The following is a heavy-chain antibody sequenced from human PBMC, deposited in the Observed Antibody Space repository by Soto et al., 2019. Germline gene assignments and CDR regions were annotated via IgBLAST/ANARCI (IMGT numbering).Heavy chain of an antibody. CDR2: IYYSGST. CDR3: ARHLMTTVTFNWFDP. D-gene: IGHD4-4*01. CDR1: GGSISSSSYY. V-gene: IGHV4-39*01. Sequence: SETLSLTCTVSGGSISSSSYYWGWIRQPPGKGLEWIGSIYYSGSTYYNPSLKSRVTISVDTSKNQFSLKLSSATAADTAVYYCARHLMTTVTFNWFDPWGQGTLVTVSS. J-gene: IGHJ5*02.